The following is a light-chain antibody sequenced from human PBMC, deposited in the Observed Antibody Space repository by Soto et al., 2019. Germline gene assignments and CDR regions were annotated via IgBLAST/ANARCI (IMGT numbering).Light chain of an antibody. CDR2: DAS. CDR1: QSVSTN. V-gene: IGKV3D-15*01. Sequence: EILMTQSPATLSVSPGERATLSCRTSQSVSTNLAWYQQKPGQAPSLLIYDASTRSSGIPARFSGSGSGTDFTLTITSLQSEDFALYYCQRYDDWPLTFGGGTNVEIK. CDR3: QRYDDWPLT. J-gene: IGKJ4*01.